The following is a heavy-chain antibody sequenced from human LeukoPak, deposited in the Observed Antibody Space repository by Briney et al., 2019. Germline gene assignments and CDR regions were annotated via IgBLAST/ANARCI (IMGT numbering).Heavy chain of an antibody. D-gene: IGHD3-10*01. CDR2: ISSSSSYI. CDR1: GFTFSSYS. J-gene: IGHJ6*04. V-gene: IGHV3-21*04. Sequence: PGGSLRLSRAASGFTFSSYSMNWVRQAPGKGLEWVSSISSSSSYIYYAESVKGRFTISRDNSKNTLYLQMKSLRVEDTAVYYCAKDILYYYGSGIHVWGKGTTVTISS. CDR3: AKDILYYYGSGIHV.